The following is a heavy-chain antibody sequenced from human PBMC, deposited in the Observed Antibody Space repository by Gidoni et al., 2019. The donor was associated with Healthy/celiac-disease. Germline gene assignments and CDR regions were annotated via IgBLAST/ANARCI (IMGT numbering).Heavy chain of an antibody. CDR3: ARGDSSGWPFDY. D-gene: IGHD6-19*01. J-gene: IGHJ4*02. Sequence: QVQLVQSGAGVKKPGSSVKVSCTASGGTFSSYAISWVRQAPGQGLEWMGGIIPIVGTANYAQKFQGRVTITADKSTSTAYMELSSLRSEDTAVYYCARGDSSGWPFDYWGQGTLVTVSS. CDR1: GGTFSSYA. CDR2: IIPIVGTA. V-gene: IGHV1-69*06.